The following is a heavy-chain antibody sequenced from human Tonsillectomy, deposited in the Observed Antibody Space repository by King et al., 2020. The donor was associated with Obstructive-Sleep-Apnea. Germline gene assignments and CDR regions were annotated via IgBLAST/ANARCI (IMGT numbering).Heavy chain of an antibody. CDR2: IWYDGTNE. V-gene: IGHV3-33*01. CDR1: GFTFSSYG. J-gene: IGHJ6*02. D-gene: IGHD2-21*01. CDR3: ARVSSIGLGGELVNRGMDV. Sequence: VQLVESGGGVVQPGRSLRLSCAASGFTFSSYGMHWVRQAPGKGLEWVAVIWYDGTNEYYAYSVKGRFTISRDTSKNTLFLQMNSLRAEDTAVYYCARVSSIGLGGELVNRGMDVWGQGTTVTVSS.